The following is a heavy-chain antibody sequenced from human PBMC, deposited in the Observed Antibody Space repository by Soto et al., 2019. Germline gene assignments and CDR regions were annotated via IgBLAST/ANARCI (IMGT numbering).Heavy chain of an antibody. Sequence: PSETLSLTCTVSGGSISSGGYYWTWIRQHPGKGLEWIGYNYYSGITYYNPSLKSRVTISLDTSKNQFSLKLSSVTAADTAVYYCARVSSIAGLYYGMDVWGQGTTVTGSS. CDR3: ARVSSIAGLYYGMDV. J-gene: IGHJ6*02. CDR1: GGSISSGGYY. CDR2: NYYSGIT. D-gene: IGHD6-6*01. V-gene: IGHV4-31*03.